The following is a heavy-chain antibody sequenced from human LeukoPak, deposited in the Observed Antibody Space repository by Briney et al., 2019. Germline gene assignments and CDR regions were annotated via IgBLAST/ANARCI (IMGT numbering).Heavy chain of an antibody. J-gene: IGHJ4*02. V-gene: IGHV3-7*01. Sequence: GGSLRLSCAASGFTFSSYWTSWVRQAPGKGLEWVANIKQDGSDKYYVDSVEGRLTISRDNVKNSLYLQMNSLRAEDTAVYYCARGLTRMDCWGQGTLVTVSS. D-gene: IGHD3-9*01. CDR3: ARGLTRMDC. CDR1: GFTFSSYW. CDR2: IKQDGSDK.